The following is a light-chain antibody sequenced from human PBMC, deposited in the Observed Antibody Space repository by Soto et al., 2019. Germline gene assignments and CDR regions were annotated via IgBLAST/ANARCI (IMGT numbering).Light chain of an antibody. J-gene: IGLJ1*01. CDR3: RSNGTRTKV. Sequence: QSALTQPASVSGSPGQSITISCTATSSDGADYKDVSWYQQHPGNAPKLMIYEVTYRPSGVSNRFSGSRSGNTPSLTISGPTSEDEEYYKFRSNGTRTKVFGTGTKLT. CDR2: EVT. V-gene: IGLV2-14*01. CDR1: SSDGADYKD.